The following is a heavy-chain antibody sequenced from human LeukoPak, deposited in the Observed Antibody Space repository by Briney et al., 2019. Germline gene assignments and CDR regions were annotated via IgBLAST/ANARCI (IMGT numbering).Heavy chain of an antibody. CDR3: AELGITMIGGV. CDR2: ISSSGSTI. Sequence: PGGSLRLSCAASGFTFSSYEMNWVRQAPGKGLEWVSFISSSGSTIYYADSVKGRFTISRDNAKNSLYLQMNSLRAEDTAVYYCAELGITMIGGVWGKGTTVTISS. D-gene: IGHD3-10*02. CDR1: GFTFSSYE. V-gene: IGHV3-48*03. J-gene: IGHJ6*04.